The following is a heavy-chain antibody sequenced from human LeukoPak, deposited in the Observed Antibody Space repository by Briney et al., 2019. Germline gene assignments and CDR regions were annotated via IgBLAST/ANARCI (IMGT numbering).Heavy chain of an antibody. Sequence: GASVTVSCKASGGTFSSYAISWVRQAPGQGLEWMGGIIPIFGTANYAQKFQGRVTITADKSTSTAYMELSSLRSEDTAVYYCARTDYGSGNGMDFWGKGTTVTVSS. CDR3: ARTDYGSGNGMDF. CDR2: IIPIFGTA. CDR1: GGTFSSYA. D-gene: IGHD3-10*01. V-gene: IGHV1-69*06. J-gene: IGHJ6*04.